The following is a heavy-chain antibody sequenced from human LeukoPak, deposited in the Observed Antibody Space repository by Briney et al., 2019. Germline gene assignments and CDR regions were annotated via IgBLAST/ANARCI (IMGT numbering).Heavy chain of an antibody. CDR3: ARDVSSNWYSFNL. J-gene: IGHJ4*02. V-gene: IGHV3-20*04. Sequence: GGSLRLSCEDSGFTFDDYGMSWVRQAPGKGLEWVCGINWDGGNTHCAESVRGRFTISIDNAKNSLFLQMSSLRAEDTALYYCARDVSSNWYSFNLWGQGTLVTVSS. CDR2: INWDGGNT. D-gene: IGHD6-13*01. CDR1: GFTFDDYG.